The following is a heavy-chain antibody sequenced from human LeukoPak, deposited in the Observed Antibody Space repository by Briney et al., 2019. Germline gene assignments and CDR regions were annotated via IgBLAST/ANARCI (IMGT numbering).Heavy chain of an antibody. CDR2: MNPNSGNT. Sequence: GASVKVSCKASGYTFTSYDINWVRQATGQGPEWMGWMNPNSGNTGYAQKFQGRVTITRNTSISTAYMELSSLRSEDTAVYCCARGLKINCSSTSCYLIYWGQGTLVTVSS. J-gene: IGHJ4*02. D-gene: IGHD2-2*01. V-gene: IGHV1-8*03. CDR3: ARGLKINCSSTSCYLIY. CDR1: GYTFTSYD.